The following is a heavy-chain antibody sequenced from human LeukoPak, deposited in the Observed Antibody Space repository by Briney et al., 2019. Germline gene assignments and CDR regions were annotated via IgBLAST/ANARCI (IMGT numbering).Heavy chain of an antibody. Sequence: SETLSLTCTVSGGSISSYYWSWIRQPPGKGLEWIGYIYYSGSTNYNPSLKRRVTISVDTSKNQFSLKLSSVTAADTAVYYCARRGYSGIDYWGQGTLVTVSS. CDR2: IYYSGST. CDR3: ARRGYSGIDY. CDR1: GGSISSYY. J-gene: IGHJ4*02. D-gene: IGHD5-12*01. V-gene: IGHV4-59*08.